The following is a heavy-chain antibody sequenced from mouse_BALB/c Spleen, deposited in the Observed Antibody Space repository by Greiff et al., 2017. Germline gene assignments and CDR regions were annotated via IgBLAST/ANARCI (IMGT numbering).Heavy chain of an antibody. D-gene: IGHD2-14*01. Sequence: EVQLVESGGGLVQPGGSLRLSCATSGFTFTDYYMSWVRQPPGKALEWLGFIRNKANGYTTEYSASVKGRFTISRDNSQSILYLQMNTLRAEDSATYYCARDIYRYDVWFAYWGQGTLVTVSA. J-gene: IGHJ3*01. CDR2: IRNKANGYTT. CDR3: ARDIYRYDVWFAY. V-gene: IGHV7-3*02. CDR1: GFTFTDYY.